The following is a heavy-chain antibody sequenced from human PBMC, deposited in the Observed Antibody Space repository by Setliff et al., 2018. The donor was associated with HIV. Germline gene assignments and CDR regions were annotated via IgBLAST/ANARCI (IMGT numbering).Heavy chain of an antibody. D-gene: IGHD4-17*01. J-gene: IGHJ4*02. CDR3: TKGVQRLRPYYFDS. CDR1: GFTFSSYA. Sequence: GGSLRLSCAASGFTFSSYAMIWVRQAPGKGLEWVSGISTSGDKTYYADSVTGRFTISRDNTKNTLYLQMNSLRVEDTAIYYCTKGVQRLRPYYFDSWGQGILVTVSS. V-gene: IGHV3-23*01. CDR2: ISTSGDKT.